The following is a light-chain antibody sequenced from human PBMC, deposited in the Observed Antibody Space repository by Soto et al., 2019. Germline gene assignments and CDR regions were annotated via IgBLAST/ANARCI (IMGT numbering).Light chain of an antibody. CDR3: QQYNSYPYT. Sequence: DIQMTQSPSTLSASIGDRVTITCRASQRITNWLVWYQQKPGKAPKLLIYKASSLESGVSSMFSGSGSGTEFTLTISSLQPDDVATYYCQQYNSYPYTFGQGTQLAIQ. CDR1: QRITNW. V-gene: IGKV1-5*03. J-gene: IGKJ2*01. CDR2: KAS.